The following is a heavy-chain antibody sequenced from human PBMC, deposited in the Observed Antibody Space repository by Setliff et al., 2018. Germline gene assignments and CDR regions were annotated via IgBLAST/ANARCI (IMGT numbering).Heavy chain of an antibody. CDR3: ARNTDLRNGFDY. CDR2: ISGDSTVI. V-gene: IGHV3-21*01. J-gene: IGHJ4*02. Sequence: GGSLRLSCAASGFTFSTYAINWVRQAPGKGPEWVSAISGDSTVIYYADSVKGRFTVSRDNAKNSLYLQMNSLRAEDTAVYYCARNTDLRNGFDYWGQGTLVTVSS. D-gene: IGHD5-18*01. CDR1: GFTFSTYA.